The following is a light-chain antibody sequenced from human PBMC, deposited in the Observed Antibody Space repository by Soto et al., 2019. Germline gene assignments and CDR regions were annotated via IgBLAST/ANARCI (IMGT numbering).Light chain of an antibody. Sequence: EIVFAMFPTTLSLSPGERATLSFRAIQSVSSNLGWYQQKPGQAPRLLIYGASTRATGVPARFSGSGSGTEFTLTISSLQSEDFAVYYCQQYNDWPPRYTFGQGTKVDI. CDR1: QSVSSN. V-gene: IGKV3-15*01. CDR2: GAS. J-gene: IGKJ2*01. CDR3: QQYNDWPPRYT.